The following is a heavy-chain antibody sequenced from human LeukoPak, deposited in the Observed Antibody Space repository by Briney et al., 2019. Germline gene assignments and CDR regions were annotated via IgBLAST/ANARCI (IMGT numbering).Heavy chain of an antibody. Sequence: GGSLRLSCAASGFTFSSYWMHWVRQAPGKGLVWVSRINSDGSSTSYAGSVKGRFTISRDNAKNTLYLQMNSLRAEDTAVYYCASLGVTDDAFDIWGQGTMVTVSS. D-gene: IGHD2-21*02. CDR1: GFTFSSYW. CDR3: ASLGVTDDAFDI. J-gene: IGHJ3*02. CDR2: INSDGSST. V-gene: IGHV3-74*01.